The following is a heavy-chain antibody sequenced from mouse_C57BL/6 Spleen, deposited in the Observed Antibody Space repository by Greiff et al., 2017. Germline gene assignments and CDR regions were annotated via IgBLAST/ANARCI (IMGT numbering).Heavy chain of an antibody. Sequence: QVQLQQPGAELVKPGASVKLSCKASGYTFTSYWMHWVKQRPGQGLEWIGMIHPNSGSTNYNEKFKSKATLTVDKSSSTAYMQLSSLTSEDSAVYYCAREENYDYEYFDYWGQGTTLTVSS. J-gene: IGHJ2*01. CDR1: GYTFTSYW. CDR2: IHPNSGST. CDR3: AREENYDYEYFDY. V-gene: IGHV1-64*01. D-gene: IGHD2-4*01.